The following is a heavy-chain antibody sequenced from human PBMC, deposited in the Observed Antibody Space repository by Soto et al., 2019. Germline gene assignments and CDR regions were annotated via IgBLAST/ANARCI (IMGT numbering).Heavy chain of an antibody. Sequence: GESLKISCAASGFTFSSYGMHWVRQAPGKGLEWVAVIWYDGSNKYYADSVKGRFTISRDTSKNTLYLQLDRLRIEDTAVYYCAKVGDVYNSFFDYWGQGTLVTVSS. CDR2: IWYDGSNK. CDR3: AKVGDVYNSFFDY. CDR1: GFTFSSYG. V-gene: IGHV3-30*02. D-gene: IGHD1-26*01. J-gene: IGHJ4*02.